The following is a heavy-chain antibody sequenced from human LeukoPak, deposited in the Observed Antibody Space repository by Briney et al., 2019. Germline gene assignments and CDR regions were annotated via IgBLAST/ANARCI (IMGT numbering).Heavy chain of an antibody. Sequence: PGRSLRPSCAASGFTFSSYTIHWVRQAPGKGLEWLAVISNDGSEKYYPDSVKGRFTISRDNSKNTLYLQVNSLRAEDSAVYYCARDRRSDGAYVLAYWGRGTLVTVS. CDR1: GFTFSSYT. CDR3: ARDRRSDGAYVLAY. J-gene: IGHJ4*02. CDR2: ISNDGSEK. D-gene: IGHD3-10*02. V-gene: IGHV3-30*04.